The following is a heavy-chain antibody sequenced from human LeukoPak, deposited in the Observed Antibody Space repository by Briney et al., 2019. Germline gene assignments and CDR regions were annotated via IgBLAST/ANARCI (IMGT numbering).Heavy chain of an antibody. V-gene: IGHV3-74*01. CDR1: GFTFSSYW. J-gene: IGHJ4*02. CDR2: IDSDGGSI. CDR3: ARVGFGGGSPFDY. D-gene: IGHD2-15*01. Sequence: PGGSLRLSCAASGFTFSSYWMHWVRQAPGKGLVWVSRIDSDGGSIRYADTVKGRFTISRDNAKNTLSLQMNSLRPEDTAVYYCARVGFGGGSPFDYWGQGTLVSVSS.